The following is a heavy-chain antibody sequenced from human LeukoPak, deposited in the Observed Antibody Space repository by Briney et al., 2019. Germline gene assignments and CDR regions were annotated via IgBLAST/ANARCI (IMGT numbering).Heavy chain of an antibody. J-gene: IGHJ4*02. CDR2: ISSSSTYI. V-gene: IGHV3-21*01. D-gene: IGHD4-11*01. Sequence: GGSLRLSCAASGSTFSSYSMNWVRQAPGKGLEWASSISSSSTYIYYADSVKGRFTISRDNAKNSLYLQMNGLRAEDTAVYYCARDGSTVTNYYFDYWGQGTLVTVSS. CDR1: GSTFSSYS. CDR3: ARDGSTVTNYYFDY.